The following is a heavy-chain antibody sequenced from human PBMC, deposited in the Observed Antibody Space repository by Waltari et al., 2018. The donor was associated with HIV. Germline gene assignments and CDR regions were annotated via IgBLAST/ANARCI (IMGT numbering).Heavy chain of an antibody. V-gene: IGHV1-24*01. CDR1: GATPSELS. D-gene: IGHD5-12*01. CDR3: ATSGHGGPYYYYGLDV. CDR2: FDPEDGET. J-gene: IGHJ6*02. Sequence: QVHLVQSGAAVKEPASSVKVYCTLSGATPSELSIHWVRQATGKGLEWMGGFDPEDGETIHAQKFQDRVTMTEDTSTDTAYMELSSLTSEDTAVYFCATSGHGGPYYYYGLDVWGQGTTVTVSS.